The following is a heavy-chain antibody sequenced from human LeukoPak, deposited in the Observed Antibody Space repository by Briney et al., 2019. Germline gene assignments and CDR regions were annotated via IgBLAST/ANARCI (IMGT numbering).Heavy chain of an antibody. CDR3: ARDLGYSYGGGMDV. V-gene: IGHV1-2*06. D-gene: IGHD5-18*01. J-gene: IGHJ6*02. CDR1: GYTFTGYY. Sequence: ASVKVSCKASGYTFTGYYMHWVRQAPGQGLEWMGRINPNSGGTNYAQKFQGRVTMTRDTSISTAYMELSRLRSEDTAVYYCARDLGYSYGGGMDVWGQGTTVTVSS. CDR2: INPNSGGT.